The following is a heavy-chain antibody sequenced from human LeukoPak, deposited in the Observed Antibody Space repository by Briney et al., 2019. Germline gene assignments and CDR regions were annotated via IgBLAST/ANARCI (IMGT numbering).Heavy chain of an antibody. CDR3: ASGYSSTWYWYFDY. D-gene: IGHD6-13*01. CDR2: ISSSSNTI. CDR1: GLTFSSYS. Sequence: GGSLRLSCEVSGLTFSSYSMNWVRQAPGKGLEWVSYISSSSNTIYYADSVKGRFTISRDNAKNSLYLQMNSLRDEDTAVYYCASGYSSTWYWYFDYWGQGTLVTVSS. V-gene: IGHV3-48*02. J-gene: IGHJ4*02.